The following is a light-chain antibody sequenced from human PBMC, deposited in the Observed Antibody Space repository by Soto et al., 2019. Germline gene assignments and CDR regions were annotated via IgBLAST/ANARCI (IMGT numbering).Light chain of an antibody. CDR3: CSYSGSSFV. J-gene: IGLJ1*01. V-gene: IGLV2-14*01. Sequence: QSALTQPASVSGSPGQSITISCTGTSSDVGGYSYVSWYQQFPGKAPKLIIYDVSNRPSGVSGRFSGSRSGNTASLTISGLQAEDEAEYYCCSYSGSSFVFGTGTKLT. CDR1: SSDVGGYSY. CDR2: DVS.